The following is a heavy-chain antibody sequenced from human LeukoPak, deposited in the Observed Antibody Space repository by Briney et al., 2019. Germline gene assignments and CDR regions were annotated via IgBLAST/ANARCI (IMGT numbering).Heavy chain of an antibody. CDR1: GYSISSGYY. J-gene: IGHJ3*02. V-gene: IGHV4-38-2*01. CDR2: IYHSGST. Sequence: SETLSLTCAVSGYSISSGYYWGCIRQPPGKRLEWVGSIYHSGSTYYNSSLTSRVTISVDTSKNQFSLKLSSVTAADTAVYYCARHPSSSDAFDIWGQGTMVTVSS. CDR3: ARHPSSSDAFDI.